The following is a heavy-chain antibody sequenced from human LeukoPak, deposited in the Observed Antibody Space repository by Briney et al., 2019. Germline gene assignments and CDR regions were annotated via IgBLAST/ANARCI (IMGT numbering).Heavy chain of an antibody. Sequence: SETLSLTCTVSRGSISGYYWNWILRPPGKGLEWIGYIYYTGSTDSNPSLKSRVTISVDTSKNQFSLKLRSVTAADTAVYFCARGSGYYHYFDSWGQGTLVTVSS. CDR2: IYYTGST. J-gene: IGHJ4*02. CDR1: RGSISGYY. V-gene: IGHV4-59*01. CDR3: ARGSGYYHYFDS. D-gene: IGHD3-3*01.